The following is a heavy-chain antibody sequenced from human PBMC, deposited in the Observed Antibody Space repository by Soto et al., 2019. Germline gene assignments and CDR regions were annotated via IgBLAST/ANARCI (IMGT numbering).Heavy chain of an antibody. D-gene: IGHD1-26*01. Sequence: ASVKVSCKASGYTFTSYGISWVRQAPGQGLEWMGWISAYNGNTNYAQKLQGRVTMTTDTSTSTAYMELRSLRSDDTAVYYCARDRSRGSGIYYQFDYWGQGTLVTVSS. CDR1: GYTFTSYG. CDR3: ARDRSRGSGIYYQFDY. J-gene: IGHJ4*02. V-gene: IGHV1-18*01. CDR2: ISAYNGNT.